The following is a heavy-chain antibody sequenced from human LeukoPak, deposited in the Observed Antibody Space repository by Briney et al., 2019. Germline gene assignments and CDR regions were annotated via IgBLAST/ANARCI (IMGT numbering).Heavy chain of an antibody. Sequence: GGSLRLSCAASGFTFSSYSMNWVRQAPGKGLEWVSSISSSSSYIYYADSVKGRFTISRDNAKNSLYLQMNSLRAEDTAVYYCASEAGYYDSSGYYSDYWGQGTLVTVSS. D-gene: IGHD3-22*01. CDR3: ASEAGYYDSSGYYSDY. J-gene: IGHJ4*02. CDR2: ISSSSSYI. V-gene: IGHV3-21*01. CDR1: GFTFSSYS.